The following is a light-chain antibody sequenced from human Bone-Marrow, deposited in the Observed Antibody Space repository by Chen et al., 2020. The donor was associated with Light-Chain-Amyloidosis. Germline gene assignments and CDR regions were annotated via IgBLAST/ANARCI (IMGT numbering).Light chain of an antibody. J-gene: IGLJ3*02. CDR3: QVWDRGSDRPV. Sequence: SYVLTHPSSVSVAPGQTATIPRGGNNIGSTSVHWYQQTPGQAPLLVVYDDSDRPSGIPGRLSGSNSGNTATLTISRVEAGDEADYYCQVWDRGSDRPVFGGGTKLTVL. CDR1: NIGSTS. V-gene: IGLV3-21*02. CDR2: DDS.